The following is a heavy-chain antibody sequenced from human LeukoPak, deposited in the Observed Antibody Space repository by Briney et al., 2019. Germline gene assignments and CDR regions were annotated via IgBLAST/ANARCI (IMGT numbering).Heavy chain of an antibody. D-gene: IGHD1-14*01. V-gene: IGHV3-23*01. J-gene: IGHJ4*02. CDR3: AKDPGITGTTLEYYFDY. Sequence: GGSLRLSCAASGFTFSSYAMSWVRQAPGKGLEWVSAISGSGGSTYYADSVKGRFTISRDNSKDTLYLQMNSLRAEDTAVYYCAKDPGITGTTLEYYFDYWGQGTLVTVSS. CDR2: ISGSGGST. CDR1: GFTFSSYA.